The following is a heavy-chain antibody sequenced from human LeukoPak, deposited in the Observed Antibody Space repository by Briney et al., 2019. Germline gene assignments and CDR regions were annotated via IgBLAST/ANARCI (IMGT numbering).Heavy chain of an antibody. J-gene: IGHJ4*02. V-gene: IGHV3-23*01. CDR1: GFTFSSYA. Sequence: GGSLRLSCAAAGFTFSSYALSWVRQTPGKGLEWVSGISGSGGSTYYADSVKGRFTISRDNSKNTLYLQVNSLRAEDTAVYYCAKDYSTPDAYWGQGTLVTVSS. D-gene: IGHD2/OR15-2a*01. CDR2: ISGSGGST. CDR3: AKDYSTPDAY.